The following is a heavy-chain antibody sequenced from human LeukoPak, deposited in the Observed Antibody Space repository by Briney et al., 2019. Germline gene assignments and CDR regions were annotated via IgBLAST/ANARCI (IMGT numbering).Heavy chain of an antibody. Sequence: SETLSLTCTVSGGSVSSHFWSWVRQPPGKGPEWLGYIHHSGGTRFNPSLKSRLSISLDTSKNQISLSLNSVTAADAAVYYCAREGLYYYFYMDVWCKGTTVAVSS. CDR1: GGSVSSHF. V-gene: IGHV4-59*02. CDR3: AREGLYYYFYMDV. J-gene: IGHJ6*03. CDR2: IHHSGGT.